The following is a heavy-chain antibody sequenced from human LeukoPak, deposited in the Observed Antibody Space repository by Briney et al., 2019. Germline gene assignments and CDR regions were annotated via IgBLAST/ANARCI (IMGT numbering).Heavy chain of an antibody. CDR1: GYTLTELS. CDR3: ATPSGSYDRADAFDI. Sequence: ASVTVSCKVSGYTLTELSMHWVRQAPGKGLEWMGGFDPEDGETIYAQKFQGRVTMTEDTSTDTAYMELSSLRSEDTAVYYCATPSGSYDRADAFDIWGQGTMVTVSS. V-gene: IGHV1-24*01. CDR2: FDPEDGET. J-gene: IGHJ3*02. D-gene: IGHD1-26*01.